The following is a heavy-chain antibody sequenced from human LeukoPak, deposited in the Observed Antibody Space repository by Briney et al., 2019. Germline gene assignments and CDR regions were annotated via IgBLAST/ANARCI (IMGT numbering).Heavy chain of an antibody. CDR3: ARGKKFDYGDSFDP. CDR2: IYYTGST. V-gene: IGHV4-39*07. Sequence: SSETLSLTCTVSGGSISSSSYYWGWIRQPPGKGLEWVGSIYYTGSTYCNPSLKSRVTISVDTSKNQFSLKLSSVTAADTAVYYCARGKKFDYGDSFDPWGQGTLVTVSS. CDR1: GGSISSSSYY. D-gene: IGHD4-17*01. J-gene: IGHJ5*02.